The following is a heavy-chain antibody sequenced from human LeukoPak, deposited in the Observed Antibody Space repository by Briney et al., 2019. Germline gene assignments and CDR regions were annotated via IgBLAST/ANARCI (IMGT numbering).Heavy chain of an antibody. CDR2: IYSGGST. J-gene: IGHJ5*02. D-gene: IGHD3-22*01. CDR1: GFTVSSNY. V-gene: IGHV3-66*02. Sequence: GGSLRLSCAASGFTVSSNYMSWVRQAPGKWLEWVSVIYSGGSTYYADSVKGRFTISRDNSKNTLYLQMNSLRAEDTAVYYCARDDPDSSGQTNPWGQGTLVTVSS. CDR3: ARDDPDSSGQTNP.